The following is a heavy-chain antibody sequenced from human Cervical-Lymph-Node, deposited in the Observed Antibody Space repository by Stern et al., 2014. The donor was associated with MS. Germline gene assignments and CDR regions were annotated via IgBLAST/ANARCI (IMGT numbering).Heavy chain of an antibody. V-gene: IGHV1-69*06. CDR3: ARDSPIFPRPLKGEVDY. CDR1: GGIFSNAA. D-gene: IGHD3-16*01. J-gene: IGHJ4*02. CDR2: IIPLFGAA. Sequence: QVQLVQSGAEVKKPGSSVKVSCKVAGGIFSNAAINWVRQAPGQGLEWMGGIIPLFGAASYAQKFQDRVSITADKSTKTAFLELNRLTSEDTAVYYCARDSPIFPRPLKGEVDYWGQGTLVTVSS.